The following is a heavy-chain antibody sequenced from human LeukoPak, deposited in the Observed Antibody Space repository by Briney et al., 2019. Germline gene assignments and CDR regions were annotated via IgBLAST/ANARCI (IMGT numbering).Heavy chain of an antibody. Sequence: PSETLSLTCTVSGGSISSSSYYWGWIRQPPGKGLEWIGSIYHSGSTYYNPSLKSRVTISVDTSKNQFSLKLSSVTAADTAVYYCATLGGWELRGDWFDPWGQGTLVTVSS. D-gene: IGHD1-26*01. V-gene: IGHV4-39*07. CDR1: GGSISSSSYY. CDR3: ATLGGWELRGDWFDP. CDR2: IYHSGST. J-gene: IGHJ5*02.